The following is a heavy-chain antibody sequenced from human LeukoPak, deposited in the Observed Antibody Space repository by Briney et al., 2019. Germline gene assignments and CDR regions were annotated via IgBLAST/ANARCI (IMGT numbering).Heavy chain of an antibody. CDR3: TTDPRDQLLFTGWFDP. CDR2: IKSKTDGGTT. Sequence: PGGSLRLSCAASGFTFSNAWMSWVRQAPGKGLEWVGRIKSKTDGGTTDYAAPVKGRFTISRDDSKNTLYLQMNSLKTEDTAVYYCTTDPRDQLLFTGWFDPWGQGTLVTVSS. D-gene: IGHD2-2*01. CDR1: GFTFSNAW. J-gene: IGHJ5*02. V-gene: IGHV3-15*01.